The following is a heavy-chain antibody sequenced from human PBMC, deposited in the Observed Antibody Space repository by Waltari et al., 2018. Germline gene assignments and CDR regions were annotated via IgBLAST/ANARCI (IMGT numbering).Heavy chain of an antibody. CDR3: VGVFGGVYGDYVKWFDP. D-gene: IGHD4-17*01. CDR1: GFTFSSYA. CDR2: ISGSGGST. Sequence: EVQLLESGGGLVQPGGSLRLSCAASGFTFSSYAMSWVRQAPGKGLEWVSAISGSGGSTYYADSVKGRFTISRDNSKNTLYLQMNSLRAEDTAVYYCVGVFGGVYGDYVKWFDPWGQGTLVTVSS. J-gene: IGHJ5*02. V-gene: IGHV3-23*01.